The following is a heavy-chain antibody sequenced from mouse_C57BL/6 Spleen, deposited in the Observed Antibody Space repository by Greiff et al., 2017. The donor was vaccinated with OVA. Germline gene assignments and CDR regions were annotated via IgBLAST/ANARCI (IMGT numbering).Heavy chain of an antibody. CDR1: GDACTSYV. D-gene: IGHD2-3*01. Sequence: QVQLQQPGAELVKPGASVKVVGRAGGDACTSYVMHSVPPRPFQVPAIILTIHPSYIATNYNQKFKGKATLTVDKSSSPAYMQLSSLTSEDSAVYYCAMTYYDGYPAWFAYWGQGTLVTVSA. V-gene: IGHV1-74*01. CDR3: AMTYYDGYPAWFAY. CDR2: IHPSYIAT. J-gene: IGHJ3*01.